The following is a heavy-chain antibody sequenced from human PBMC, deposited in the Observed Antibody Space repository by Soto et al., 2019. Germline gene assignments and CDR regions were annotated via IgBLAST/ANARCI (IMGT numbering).Heavy chain of an antibody. V-gene: IGHV4-39*01. CDR2: IYYSGST. D-gene: IGHD5-18*01. CDR3: ARHHVEMDTITTFDY. CDR1: VGYISSSSYY. J-gene: IGHJ4*02. Sequence: SETLCLTCTFSVGYISSSSYYWGWIRQPPGKGLEWIGSIYYSGSTYYNPSLKSRVTISVDTSKNQFSLKLSSVTAADTALYYCARHHVEMDTITTFDYWGQGTLVTVSS.